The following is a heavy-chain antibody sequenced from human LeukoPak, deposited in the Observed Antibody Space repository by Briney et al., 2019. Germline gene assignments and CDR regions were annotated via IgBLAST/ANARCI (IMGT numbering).Heavy chain of an antibody. CDR3: ARGRFHSYGYVSLIDY. Sequence: ASVKVSCKASGYTFTGYYMHWVRQAPGQGLEWMGWMNPNSGNTGYAQKFQGRVTITRNTSISTAYMELSSLRSEDTAVYYCARGRFHSYGYVSLIDYWGQGTLVTVSS. J-gene: IGHJ4*02. V-gene: IGHV1-8*03. D-gene: IGHD5-18*01. CDR2: MNPNSGNT. CDR1: GYTFTGYY.